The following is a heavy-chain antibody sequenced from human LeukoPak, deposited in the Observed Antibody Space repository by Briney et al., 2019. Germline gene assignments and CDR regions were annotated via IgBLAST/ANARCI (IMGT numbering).Heavy chain of an antibody. CDR3: AKDRVSPGFNWFDP. V-gene: IGHV3-23*01. CDR1: GVILSSYA. Sequence: GGSLRLSCAASGVILSSYAMSWVRQAPWKGLEWVSAINGCGDNTYYADFVKGRFTISRDNSKSTVYLQMNSLRTEDTAVDYCAKDRVSPGFNWFDPWGQGTLVTVSS. CDR2: INGCGDNT. D-gene: IGHD2/OR15-2a*01. J-gene: IGHJ5*02.